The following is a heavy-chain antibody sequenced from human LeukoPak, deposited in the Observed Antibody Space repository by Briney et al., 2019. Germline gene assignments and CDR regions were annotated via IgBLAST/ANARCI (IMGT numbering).Heavy chain of an antibody. V-gene: IGHV3-48*03. CDR1: GFTFSSYE. CDR2: ISSSGSTI. Sequence: PGGSLRLSCAASGFTFSSYEMNWVRQAPGKGLEWVSYISSSGSTIYYADSVKGRFTISRDNAKNSLYLQMNSLRAEDTAVYYCARDDYDSSGYYSTPFDYWGQGTLVTVSS. D-gene: IGHD3-22*01. CDR3: ARDDYDSSGYYSTPFDY. J-gene: IGHJ4*02.